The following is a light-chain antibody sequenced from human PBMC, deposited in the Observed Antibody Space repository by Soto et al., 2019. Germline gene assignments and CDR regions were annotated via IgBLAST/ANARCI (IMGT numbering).Light chain of an antibody. CDR1: SSDVGDYNY. Sequence: QSALTQPRSVSGSPGQSVTISCTGTSSDVGDYNYVSWYQHHPGKAPKLIIYDVTKRPSGVPDRFSGSMSGNTASLTISGLQAEDEADYHCCSYGGSYLYFFGSGTMVTVL. V-gene: IGLV2-11*01. CDR2: DVT. J-gene: IGLJ1*01. CDR3: CSYGGSYLYF.